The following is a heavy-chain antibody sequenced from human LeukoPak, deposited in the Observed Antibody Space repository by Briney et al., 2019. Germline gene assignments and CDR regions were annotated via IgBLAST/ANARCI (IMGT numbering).Heavy chain of an antibody. CDR3: ARDRDNVLRFLEWLPKGDAFDI. CDR2: IKQDGSEK. V-gene: IGHV3-7*01. Sequence: PGGSLRLSCAASGFTFSSYWMSWVRQAPGKGLEWVANIKQDGSEKYYVDSVKGRFTISRDNAKNSLYLQMNSLRAEDTAVYYCARDRDNVLRFLEWLPKGDAFDIWGQGTMVTVSS. J-gene: IGHJ3*02. CDR1: GFTFSSYW. D-gene: IGHD3-3*01.